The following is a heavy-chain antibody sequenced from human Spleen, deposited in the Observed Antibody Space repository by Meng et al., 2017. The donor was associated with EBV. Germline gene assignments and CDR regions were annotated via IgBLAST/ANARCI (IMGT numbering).Heavy chain of an antibody. CDR3: ARDHRVAAAGTQSWFDP. CDR2: ISAYNGNT. J-gene: IGHJ5*02. V-gene: IGHV1-18*01. D-gene: IGHD6-13*01. Sequence: QVQLGQSGAEVKKPGASVKVSCKASGDTFTSYGISWVRQAPGQGLEWMGWISAYNGNTNYAQRLQGRVTMTTDTSTSTAYMELRSLRSDDTAVYYCARDHRVAAAGTQSWFDPWGQGTLVTVSS. CDR1: GDTFTSYG.